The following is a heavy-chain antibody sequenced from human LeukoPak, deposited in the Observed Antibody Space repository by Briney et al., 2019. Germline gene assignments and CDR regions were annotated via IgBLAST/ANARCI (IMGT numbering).Heavy chain of an antibody. J-gene: IGHJ4*02. D-gene: IGHD3-22*01. Sequence: GASVKVSCKASGYTFTGYYMHWVRQAPGQGLEWMGWINPNSGGTNYAQKFQGWVTMTTDTSTSTAYMELRSLRSDDTAVYYCARYDSSGYYGIDYWGQGTLVTVSS. CDR1: GYTFTGYY. CDR3: ARYDSSGYYGIDY. CDR2: INPNSGGT. V-gene: IGHV1-2*04.